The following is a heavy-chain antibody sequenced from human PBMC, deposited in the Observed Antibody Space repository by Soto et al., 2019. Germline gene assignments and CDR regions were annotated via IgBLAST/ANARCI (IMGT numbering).Heavy chain of an antibody. V-gene: IGHV1-3*01. J-gene: IGHJ5*02. CDR3: ARDQTYYDFWSGSSSWFDP. CDR2: INAGNGNT. D-gene: IGHD3-3*01. Sequence: ASVKVSCKASGYTFTSYAVHWVRQAPGQRLEWMGWINAGNGNTKYSQKFQGRVTITRDTSASTAYMELSSLRSEDTAVYYCARDQTYYDFWSGSSSWFDPWGQGTLVTVS. CDR1: GYTFTSYA.